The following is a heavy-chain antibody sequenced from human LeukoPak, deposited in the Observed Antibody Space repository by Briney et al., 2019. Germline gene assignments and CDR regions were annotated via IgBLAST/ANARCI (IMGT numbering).Heavy chain of an antibody. D-gene: IGHD3-22*01. CDR3: ARDRFGDSSGYYNYYYYMDV. CDR2: IYSGGST. V-gene: IGHV3-53*01. J-gene: IGHJ6*03. Sequence: GGSLRLSCAASGFTVSSNYMSWVRQAPGKGLEWVSVIYSGGSTYYADSVKGRFTISRDNSKNTLYLQMNSLRAEDTAVYYCARDRFGDSSGYYNYYYYMDVWGKGTTVTVSS. CDR1: GFTVSSNY.